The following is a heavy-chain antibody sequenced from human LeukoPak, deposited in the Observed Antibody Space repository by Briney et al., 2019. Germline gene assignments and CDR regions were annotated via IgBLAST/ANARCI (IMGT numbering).Heavy chain of an antibody. CDR1: GYSFTSYW. D-gene: IGHD6-19*01. CDR3: ARLGYSSGASRDNNWFDP. V-gene: IGHV5-10-1*01. J-gene: IGHJ5*02. Sequence: GESLKISCKGSGYSFTSYWISWVRQMPGKGLEWMGRIDPSDSYTNYSPSFQGHVTLSADKSISTAYLQWSSLKASDTAMYYCARLGYSSGASRDNNWFDPWGQGTLVTVSS. CDR2: IDPSDSYT.